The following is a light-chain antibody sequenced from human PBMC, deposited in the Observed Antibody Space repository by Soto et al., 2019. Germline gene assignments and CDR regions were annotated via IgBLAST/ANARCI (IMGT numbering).Light chain of an antibody. V-gene: IGKV3-20*01. J-gene: IGKJ1*01. CDR2: GAS. Sequence: EIVLTQSPGTLSLSPGERATLSCRASQSVSSSYLAWYQQKPGQAPRLLIYGASSRATGIPDRFSGSGSGTDFTLTISRLEPEDFAVYDCQQYGSSLASWTFGQGTKVEIK. CDR1: QSVSSSY. CDR3: QQYGSSLASWT.